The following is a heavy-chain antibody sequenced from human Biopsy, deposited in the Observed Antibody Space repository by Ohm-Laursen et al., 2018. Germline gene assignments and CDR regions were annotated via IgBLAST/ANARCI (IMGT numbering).Heavy chain of an antibody. CDR3: ARNTGWYGDLYYFDY. J-gene: IGHJ4*02. CDR2: IRTDNGAT. D-gene: IGHD6-19*01. Sequence: ASVKVSCKASGYTFTTYGISWVRQAPGQGLEWMGWIRTDNGATDYAQNLQGRVTMTTDTSAATAYMELRSLRSDDTAVYFCARNTGWYGDLYYFDYWGQGTLATVSS. CDR1: GYTFTTYG. V-gene: IGHV1-18*04.